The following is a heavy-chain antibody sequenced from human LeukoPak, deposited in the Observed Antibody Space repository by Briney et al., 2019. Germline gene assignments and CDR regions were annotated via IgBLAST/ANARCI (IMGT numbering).Heavy chain of an antibody. D-gene: IGHD3-9*01. CDR2: IIPIFGTA. CDR3: ARGSGYFDRLNLDY. J-gene: IGHJ4*02. Sequence: ASVKVSCKASGGTFSSYAISWVRQAPGQGLEWMGGIIPIFGTANYAQKFQGRVTITTDESTSTAYMELSSLRSEDTAVYYCARGSGYFDRLNLDYWGQGTLVTVSS. V-gene: IGHV1-69*05. CDR1: GGTFSSYA.